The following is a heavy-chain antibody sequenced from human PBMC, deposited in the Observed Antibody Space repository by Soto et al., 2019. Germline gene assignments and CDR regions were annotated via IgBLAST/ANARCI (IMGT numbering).Heavy chain of an antibody. Sequence: SGPTLVNPTQTLTLTCTFSGFSLSTNGMRVGWVRQPPGRALEWLARIDWDDDKIYSTSLKTRLTISKDTSENQVVLTMTNMDPVDTATYYCARILGGGSFFDYWGQGTLVTVS. J-gene: IGHJ4*02. CDR1: GFSLSTNGMR. V-gene: IGHV2-70*04. CDR3: ARILGGGSFFDY. CDR2: IDWDDDK. D-gene: IGHD2-15*01.